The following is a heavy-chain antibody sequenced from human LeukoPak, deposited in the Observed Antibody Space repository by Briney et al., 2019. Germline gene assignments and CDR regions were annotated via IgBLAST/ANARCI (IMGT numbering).Heavy chain of an antibody. J-gene: IGHJ4*02. CDR1: VYTFTDYY. CDR2: ITPNSGGT. D-gene: IGHD3-22*01. Sequence: ASVKVSCKASVYTFTDYYLHWVRQAPGQGLEWMGRITPNSGGTNYAQKFQGRVTMTRDTSINTAYMELSRLSSDDTAMYYCARDWAGGGHYALNYRGQGTLVTVSS. V-gene: IGHV1-2*06. CDR3: ARDWAGGGHYALNY.